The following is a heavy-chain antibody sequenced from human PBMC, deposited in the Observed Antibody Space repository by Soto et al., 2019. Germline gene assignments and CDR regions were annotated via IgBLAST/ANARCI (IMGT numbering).Heavy chain of an antibody. J-gene: IGHJ6*02. Sequence: PGGSLRLSCAASGFTFSSYAMSWVRQAPGKGLEWVSAISGSGGSTYYADSVKGRFTISRDNSKNTLYLQMNSLRAEDTAVYYCAKALVAANRGLGYYYGMDVWGQGTTVTVSS. CDR3: AKALVAANRGLGYYYGMDV. D-gene: IGHD2-15*01. V-gene: IGHV3-23*01. CDR1: GFTFSSYA. CDR2: ISGSGGST.